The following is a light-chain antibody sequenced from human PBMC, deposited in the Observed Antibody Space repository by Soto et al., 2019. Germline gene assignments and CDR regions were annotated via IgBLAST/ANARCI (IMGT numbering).Light chain of an antibody. CDR3: QHYNSYSEA. CDR1: QSVGSN. J-gene: IGKJ1*01. Sequence: VMTQSPAALSVSPGEGSTLSCRASQSVGSNLAWYQQKPAQAPRLLIYGVSTRATGTPARFSGSGSGTEFTLTISSLQPDDFATYYCQHYNSYSEAFGQGTKVDIK. CDR2: GVS. V-gene: IGKV3-15*01.